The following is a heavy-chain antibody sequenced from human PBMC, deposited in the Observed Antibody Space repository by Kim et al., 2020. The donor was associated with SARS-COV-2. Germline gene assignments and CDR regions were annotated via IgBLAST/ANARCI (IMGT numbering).Heavy chain of an antibody. J-gene: IGHJ5*02. CDR2: IYYTGTT. CDR3: TRHLVGYSSSWSSVHNWFVP. D-gene: IGHD6-13*01. CDR1: GGSISSYY. Sequence: SETLSLTCTVSGGSISSYYWSWIRQPPGQGLEWIGYIYYTGTTSYNPSLRSRGTISVDTSKNQLSLKLSSVTAADTTVYFCTRHLVGYSSSWSSVHNWFVPWRQGTLVTVSS. V-gene: IGHV4-59*08.